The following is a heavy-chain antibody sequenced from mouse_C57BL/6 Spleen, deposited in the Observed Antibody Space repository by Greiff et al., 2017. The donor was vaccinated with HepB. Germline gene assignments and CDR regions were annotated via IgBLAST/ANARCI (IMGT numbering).Heavy chain of an antibody. J-gene: IGHJ4*01. Sequence: DVMLVESGGGLVKPGGSLKLSCAASGFTFSSYAMSWVRQTPEKRLEWVATISDGGSYTYYPDNVKGRFTISRDNAKNNLYLQMSHLKSEDTAMYYCARDVITTVVDYAMDYWGQGTSVTVSS. V-gene: IGHV5-4*01. CDR2: ISDGGSYT. CDR3: ARDVITTVVDYAMDY. D-gene: IGHD1-1*01. CDR1: GFTFSSYA.